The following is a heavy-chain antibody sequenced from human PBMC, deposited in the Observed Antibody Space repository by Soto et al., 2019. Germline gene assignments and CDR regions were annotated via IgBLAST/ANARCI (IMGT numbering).Heavy chain of an antibody. CDR1: GYTFTSYG. Sequence: QVQLVQSGTEVRKPGASVKVSCKASGYTFTSYGINWVRQAPGQGLELMGWISGDNGNTDYVQRLQDRVTMTTDTSTRTAYMELRNLRSDDSAVYYCARTDLKLRGLDYWGQGTLVTVSS. CDR2: ISGDNGNT. J-gene: IGHJ4*02. D-gene: IGHD1-7*01. CDR3: ARTDLKLRGLDY. V-gene: IGHV1-18*01.